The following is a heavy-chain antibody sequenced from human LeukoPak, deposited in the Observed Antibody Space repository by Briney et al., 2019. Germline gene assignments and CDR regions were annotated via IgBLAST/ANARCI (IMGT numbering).Heavy chain of an antibody. CDR2: IKQDGSEK. CDR1: GFTFSIYW. V-gene: IGHV3-7*01. CDR3: ARTDRDPFTIFGVVGPFDY. D-gene: IGHD3-3*01. J-gene: IGHJ4*02. Sequence: GGSLRLSCAASGFTFSIYWMSWVRQAPGKGLEWVANIKQDGSEKYYVDSVKGRFTISRDNAKNSLYLQMNSLRAEDTAVYYCARTDRDPFTIFGVVGPFDYWGQGTLVTVSS.